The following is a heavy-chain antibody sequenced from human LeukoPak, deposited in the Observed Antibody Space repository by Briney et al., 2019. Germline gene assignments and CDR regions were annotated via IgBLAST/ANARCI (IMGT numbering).Heavy chain of an antibody. CDR1: GFTFSSYW. CDR2: INSDGSST. CDR3: VRGAGTGWRFDY. J-gene: IGHJ4*02. D-gene: IGHD6-19*01. V-gene: IGHV3-74*01. Sequence: GGSLRLSCAASGFTFSSYWMHWVRQAPGKGLVWVSRINSDGSSTSYADSVKGRFTISRDNAKNSVYLQMNSLRGEDTAVYYCVRGAGTGWRFDYWGQGTLVTVSS.